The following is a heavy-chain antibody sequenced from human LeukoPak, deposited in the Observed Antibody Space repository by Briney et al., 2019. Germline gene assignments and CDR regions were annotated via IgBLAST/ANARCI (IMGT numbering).Heavy chain of an antibody. CDR2: ISYNGHYE. J-gene: IGHJ4*02. D-gene: IGHD1-26*01. V-gene: IGHV3-30*03. Sequence: GGSLRLSCVASGFTFSNFGVHWVRQAPGKGLEWVAVISYNGHYEYYGESVKGRFTISRDNSKNTVSLQMDNLRIEDAAVYYCVGGGSPPTSTWSLDEWGQGTLVSVSS. CDR3: VGGGSPPTSTWSLDE. CDR1: GFTFSNFG.